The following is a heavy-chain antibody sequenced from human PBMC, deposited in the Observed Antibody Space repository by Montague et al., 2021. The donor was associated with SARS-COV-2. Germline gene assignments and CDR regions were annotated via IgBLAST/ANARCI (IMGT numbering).Heavy chain of an antibody. CDR1: GGSISSYY. CDR2: IGPSGST. CDR3: ARGLIDITMMVVVFTGASLYFDY. D-gene: IGHD3-22*01. V-gene: IGHV4-34*01. J-gene: IGHJ4*02. Sequence: SETLSLTCTVSGGSISSYYWSWIRQPPGKGLEWIGEIGPSGSTNYNPSLKSRVIISLDTSKNQFSLKLSSVTAADTAVYYCARGLIDITMMVVVFTGASLYFDYWGQGILVTVSS.